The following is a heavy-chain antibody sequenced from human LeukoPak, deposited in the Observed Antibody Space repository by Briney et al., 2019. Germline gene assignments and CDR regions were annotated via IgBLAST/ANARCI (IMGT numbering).Heavy chain of an antibody. CDR3: ASSRLRFLEWLSPDDAFDI. D-gene: IGHD3-3*01. Sequence: SETLSLTCILSGGSLRSSSYYWGWIRAPPGKGLEWSGRLYYCGSTFYNPSLKSRVTISVDTSKHHFSLKLRSLTSPDTAVYYCASSRLRFLEWLSPDDAFDIWGQGTMDTVSS. CDR2: LYYCGST. J-gene: IGHJ3*02. V-gene: IGHV4-39*01. CDR1: GGSLRSSSYY.